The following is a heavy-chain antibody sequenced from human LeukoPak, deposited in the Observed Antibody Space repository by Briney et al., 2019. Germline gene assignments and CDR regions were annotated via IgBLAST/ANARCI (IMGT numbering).Heavy chain of an antibody. Sequence: SETLSLTCTVSGGSISSGGYYWSWIRQPPGKGLEWIGYIYHSGSTYYNPSLKSRVTISVDRSKNQFSLRLSSVTAADTAVYYCARDSIGGYSYGFGYWGQGTLVTVSS. CDR3: ARDSIGGYSYGFGY. J-gene: IGHJ4*02. D-gene: IGHD5-18*01. V-gene: IGHV4-30-2*01. CDR2: IYHSGST. CDR1: GGSISSGGYY.